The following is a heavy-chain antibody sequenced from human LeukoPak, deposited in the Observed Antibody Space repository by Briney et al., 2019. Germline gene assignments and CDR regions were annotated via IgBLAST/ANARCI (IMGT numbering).Heavy chain of an antibody. V-gene: IGHV3-7*03. J-gene: IGHJ4*02. CDR1: GFTFSNYW. CDR3: VRARYSADSYYFDY. Sequence: GGSLRLSCAASGFTFSNYWISWVRQAPGKGLEWVASVKQDESEKNYVDSVKGRFTISRDKAKNSLYLQMNSLRAEDTAVYYCVRARYSADSYYFDYWGQGTLVTVSS. CDR2: VKQDESEK. D-gene: IGHD5-18*01.